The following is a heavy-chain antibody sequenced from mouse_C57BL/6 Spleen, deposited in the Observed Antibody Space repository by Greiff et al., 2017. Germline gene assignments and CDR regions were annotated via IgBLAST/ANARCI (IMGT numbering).Heavy chain of an antibody. CDR1: GFNIKDDY. Sequence: VQLKESGAELVRPGASVKLYCTASGFNIKDDYMHWVKQRPEQGLEWIGWIYPENGDTEYASKFQGKATITADPSSNTAYLPLSSLTSEDTAVYYCTEGSDYWGQGTTLTVSS. CDR2: IYPENGDT. CDR3: TEGSDY. J-gene: IGHJ2*01. D-gene: IGHD1-1*01. V-gene: IGHV14-4*01.